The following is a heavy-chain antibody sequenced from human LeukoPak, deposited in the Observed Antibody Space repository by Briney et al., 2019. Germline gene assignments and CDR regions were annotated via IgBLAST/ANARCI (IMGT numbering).Heavy chain of an antibody. J-gene: IGHJ4*02. CDR1: GFTFSSYG. V-gene: IGHV3-30*02. D-gene: IGHD6-19*01. CDR2: IRYDGSNK. Sequence: PGGSLRLSCAASGFTFSSYGMHWVRQAPGKGLEWVAFIRYDGSNKYYADSVKGRFTISRDNSKNTLYLQMNSLRAEDTAVYYCAKDHSSGCLDYWGQGTLVIVSS. CDR3: AKDHSSGCLDY.